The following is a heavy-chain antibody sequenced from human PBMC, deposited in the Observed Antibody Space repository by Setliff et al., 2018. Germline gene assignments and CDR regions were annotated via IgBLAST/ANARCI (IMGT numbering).Heavy chain of an antibody. CDR1: DFSVSSNYY. D-gene: IGHD2-15*01. J-gene: IGHJ4*02. CDR3: ARGGTFRYFDY. Sequence: SETLSLTCAVSDFSVSSNYYWGWIRQPPGKGLEWIANVYYSGSTYYSPSLKSRVTMSVDTSKNQFSLKLRSVTAADTAVYFCARGGTFRYFDYWGQGTPVTVSS. V-gene: IGHV4-38-2*01. CDR2: VYYSGST.